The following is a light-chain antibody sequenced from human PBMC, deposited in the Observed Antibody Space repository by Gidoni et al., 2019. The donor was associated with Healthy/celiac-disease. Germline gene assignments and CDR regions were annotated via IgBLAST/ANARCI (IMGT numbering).Light chain of an antibody. V-gene: IGLV2-14*04. CDR3: SSYTSSSLV. J-gene: IGLJ2*01. CDR1: SSDVGGYNY. Sequence: SVSGSPGQSITISCTGTSSDVGGYNYVSWYQQHPGKAPKLMIYDVSNRPSGFSNRFSGSKSGNTASLTISGLQAEDEADYYCSSYTSSSLVFGGGTKLTVL. CDR2: DVS.